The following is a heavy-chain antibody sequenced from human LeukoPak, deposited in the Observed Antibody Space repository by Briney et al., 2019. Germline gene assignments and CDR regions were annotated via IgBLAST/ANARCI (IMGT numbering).Heavy chain of an antibody. V-gene: IGHV3-66*01. Sequence: GGSLRLSCAASGFTVSNNYMSWVRQAPGKGLEWVSIIYIAGTTYHADSVRGRLVISRDNSKNTVYLQMNSLRADDTAVYYCARGGGTAGYYCQMDVWGQGTTVTVSS. CDR1: GFTVSNNY. J-gene: IGHJ6*02. CDR2: IYIAGTT. CDR3: ARGGGTAGYYCQMDV. D-gene: IGHD3-16*01.